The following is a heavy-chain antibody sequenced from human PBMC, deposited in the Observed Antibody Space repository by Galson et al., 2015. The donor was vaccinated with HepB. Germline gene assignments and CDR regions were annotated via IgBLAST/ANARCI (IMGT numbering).Heavy chain of an antibody. D-gene: IGHD3-10*01. J-gene: IGHJ4*02. CDR3: ARDIAGGWFGELFPIDY. CDR2: ISAYNGNT. V-gene: IGHV1-18*04. Sequence: SVKVSCKASGYTFTGYGISWVRQAPGQGLEWMGWISAYNGNTNYAQKLQGRVTMTTDTSTSTAYMELRSLRSDDTAVYYCARDIAGGWFGELFPIDYRGQGTLVTVSS. CDR1: GYTFTGYG.